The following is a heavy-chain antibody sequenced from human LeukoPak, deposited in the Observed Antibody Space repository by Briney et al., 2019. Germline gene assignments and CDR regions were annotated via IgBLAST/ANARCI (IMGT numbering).Heavy chain of an antibody. D-gene: IGHD6-6*01. CDR1: GFTFSSYA. J-gene: IGHJ4*02. CDR2: ISGSGSST. V-gene: IGHV3-23*01. CDR3: AKGGYSSSDVFDY. Sequence: GGSLRLSCAASGFTFSSYAMSWVRQAPGKGLEWVSVISGSGSSTYYADSVKGRFTISRDNSKNTLYLQMNSLRAEDTAVYYCAKGGYSSSDVFDYGGQEPLVTVSS.